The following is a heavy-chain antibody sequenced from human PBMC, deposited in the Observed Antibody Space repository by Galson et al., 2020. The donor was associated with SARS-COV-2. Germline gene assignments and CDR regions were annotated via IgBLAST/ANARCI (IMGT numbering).Heavy chain of an antibody. CDR2: ISTSSSYT. J-gene: IGHJ6*02. V-gene: IGHV3-21*01. CDR3: ARDEGMRGYDYGRLYYGMDG. D-gene: IGHD5-18*01. CDR1: GFPFSTYS. Sequence: NSGGSLRLSCAASGFPFSTYSMNWVRLAPGKGLEWVSSISTSSSYTYYVDSVKGRFSISRDNPRNSLYLQMNSLRAEDTAVYYCARDEGMRGYDYGRLYYGMDGWGQGTTVTVSS.